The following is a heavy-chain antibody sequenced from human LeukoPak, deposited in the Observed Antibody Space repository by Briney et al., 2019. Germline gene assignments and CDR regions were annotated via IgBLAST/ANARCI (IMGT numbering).Heavy chain of an antibody. J-gene: IGHJ4*02. CDR1: GFTFSSYW. V-gene: IGHV3-74*01. D-gene: IGHD6-19*01. Sequence: GGSLRLSCAASGFTFSSYWMHWVRQAPEKGPVWVARTNRDGSSTAYADSVKGRFTISKDNAKNTLYLLMNSLRAEDTAVYYCARDSVGWYIFDYWGQGTLVTVSS. CDR2: TNRDGSST. CDR3: ARDSVGWYIFDY.